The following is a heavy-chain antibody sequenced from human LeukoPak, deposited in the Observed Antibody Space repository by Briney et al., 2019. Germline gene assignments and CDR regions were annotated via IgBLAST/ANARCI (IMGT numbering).Heavy chain of an antibody. CDR1: GGSFSGYY. CDR2: IKHSGST. J-gene: IGHJ4*02. Sequence: KPSETLSLTCAVYGGSFSGYYWSWIRQPPGKGRECIVEIKHSGSTNYNPSVQSRVILSVDTSKNQFSLKLSSVTGAAMAVYYCASSVLRRGDYWGQGTLVTVSS. D-gene: IGHD3-16*01. CDR3: ASSVLRRGDY. V-gene: IGHV4-34*01.